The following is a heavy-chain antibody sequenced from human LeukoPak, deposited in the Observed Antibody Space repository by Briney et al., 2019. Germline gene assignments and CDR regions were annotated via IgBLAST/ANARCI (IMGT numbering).Heavy chain of an antibody. CDR3: AKGPHFGDYGSPFDY. V-gene: IGHV3-9*01. CDR2: ISWNSGSI. Sequence: PGGSLRLSCAASGFKFNIFAMSWVRQAPGKGLEWVSGISWNSGSIGYADSVKGRFTISRDNAKNSLYLQMNSLRAEDTALYYCAKGPHFGDYGSPFDYWGQGTLVTVSS. D-gene: IGHD4-17*01. CDR1: GFKFNIFA. J-gene: IGHJ4*02.